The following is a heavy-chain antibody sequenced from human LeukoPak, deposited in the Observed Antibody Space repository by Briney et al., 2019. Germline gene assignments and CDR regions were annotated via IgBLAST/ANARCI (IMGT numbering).Heavy chain of an antibody. CDR2: IKSNNDGGTT. J-gene: IGHJ4*02. V-gene: IGHV3-15*01. Sequence: GGSLRFSCAASGLIFNKAWMNWVRQAPGKGPEWVGRIKSNNDGGTTDYASPVEGRFIISRDDSKNTIYLQMNRLIIDDTAIYYCTPVMVEDRGFWGQGTLVPVSS. CDR3: TPVMVEDRGF. D-gene: IGHD2-21*01. CDR1: GLIFNKAW.